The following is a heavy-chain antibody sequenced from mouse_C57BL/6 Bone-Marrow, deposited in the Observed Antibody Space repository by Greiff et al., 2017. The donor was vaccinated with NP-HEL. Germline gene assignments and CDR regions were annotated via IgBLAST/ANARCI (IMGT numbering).Heavy chain of an antibody. J-gene: IGHJ1*03. CDR1: GYTFTSYG. CDR3: ARKPLNYYGSSYRYFDV. CDR2: IYPRSGNT. D-gene: IGHD1-1*01. V-gene: IGHV1-81*01. Sequence: VQRVESGAELARPGASVKLSCKASGYTFTSYGISWVKQRTGQGLEWIGEIYPRSGNTYYNEKFKGKATLTADKSSSTAYMELRSLTSEDSAVYFCARKPLNYYGSSYRYFDVWGTGTTVTVSS.